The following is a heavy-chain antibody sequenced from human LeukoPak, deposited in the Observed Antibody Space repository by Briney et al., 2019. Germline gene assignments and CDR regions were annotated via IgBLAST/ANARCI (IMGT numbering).Heavy chain of an antibody. CDR3: AKDLLTGTSRARNFDY. CDR2: ISASGGYT. J-gene: IGHJ4*02. D-gene: IGHD1/OR15-1a*01. V-gene: IGHV3-23*01. Sequence: GGSLRLSCAASGFTFSSYVMSWVRQAPGKGLEWVSTISASGGYTYYADSVKGRFTTSRDNSKNTLYLQMNGLRAEDTAVYYCAKDLLTGTSRARNFDYWGQGTLITVSS. CDR1: GFTFSSYV.